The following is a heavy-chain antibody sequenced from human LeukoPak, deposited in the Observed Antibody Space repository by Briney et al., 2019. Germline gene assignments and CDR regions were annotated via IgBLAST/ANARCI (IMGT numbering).Heavy chain of an antibody. V-gene: IGHV3-21*01. CDR3: AREHSGGGNYYDSSGYYRSFDY. CDR2: ISSSRSYI. Sequence: PGGSLRLSCAPSRFTFSSYSMNWVRQAPGKGLEWVSYISSSRSYIYYADSVKGRFTISRDNAKNSLYLQMSSLRVEDTAVYYCAREHSGGGNYYDSSGYYRSFDYWGQGTPVTVSS. D-gene: IGHD3-22*01. J-gene: IGHJ4*02. CDR1: RFTFSSYS.